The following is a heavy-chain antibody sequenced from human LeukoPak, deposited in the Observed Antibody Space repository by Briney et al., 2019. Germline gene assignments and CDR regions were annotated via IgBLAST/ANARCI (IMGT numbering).Heavy chain of an antibody. CDR2: IYYSGST. CDR1: GGSISSSSYY. J-gene: IGHJ4*02. D-gene: IGHD1-26*01. V-gene: IGHV4-39*07. CDR3: ARVAGSYYFDY. Sequence: SETLSLTCTVSGGSISSSSYYWGWIRQPPGKGLEWIGSIYYSGSTYYNPSLKSRVTISVDTSKNQFSLKLSSVTAADTAVYYCARVAGSYYFDYWGQGTLVTVSS.